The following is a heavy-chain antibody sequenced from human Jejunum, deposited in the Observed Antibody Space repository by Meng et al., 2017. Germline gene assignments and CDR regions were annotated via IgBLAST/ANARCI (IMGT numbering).Heavy chain of an antibody. CDR3: ARAGSTHVGTVVVVTAVQLDY. J-gene: IGHJ4*02. V-gene: IGHV3-21*01. CDR1: GFTFSRYA. D-gene: IGHD2-21*02. Sequence: GESLKISCAASGFTFSRYAMNWVRQVPGKWLEWVAAVSSSSSYIYYADSVKGRFTVSRDNAKNSLDLQMNSLRAEDTALYYCARAGSTHVGTVVVVTAVQLDYWGQGTLVTVSS. CDR2: VSSSSSYI.